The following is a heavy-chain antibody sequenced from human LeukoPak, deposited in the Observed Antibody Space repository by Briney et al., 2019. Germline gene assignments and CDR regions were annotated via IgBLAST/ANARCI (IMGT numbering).Heavy chain of an antibody. CDR1: GGTFSSYA. CDR2: IIPIFGTA. Sequence: SVKVSCKASGGTFSSYAISWVRQAPGQGLEWMGGIIPIFGTANYAQKFQGRVTITADESTSTAYMELSSLRSEDTAVYYCARTPGYFDWLFFFDYWGQGTLVTVSS. V-gene: IGHV1-69*01. J-gene: IGHJ4*02. D-gene: IGHD3-9*01. CDR3: ARTPGYFDWLFFFDY.